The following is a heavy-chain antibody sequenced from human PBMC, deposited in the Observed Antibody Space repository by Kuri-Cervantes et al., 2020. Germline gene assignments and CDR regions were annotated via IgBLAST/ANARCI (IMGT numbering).Heavy chain of an antibody. D-gene: IGHD3-10*01. CDR3: ARGRGLTKVRGVMAGRHPLDY. V-gene: IGHV4-34*08. J-gene: IGHJ4*02. CDR2: VNHGGNT. Sequence: ESLKISCEGSGFTFISYVMHWVRQAPGKGLEWIGEVNHGGNTIYKPSLKSRVTISLDTSKNQFSLRLISVTAADTAVYFCARGRGLTKVRGVMAGRHPLDYWGQGNLVTVSS. CDR1: GFTFISYV.